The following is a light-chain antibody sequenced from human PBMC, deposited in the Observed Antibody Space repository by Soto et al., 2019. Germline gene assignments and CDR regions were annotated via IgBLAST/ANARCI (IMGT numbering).Light chain of an antibody. CDR1: QSVSSSY. V-gene: IGKV3-20*01. CDR3: QQYGSSPWT. Sequence: EIVLTQSPGTLSLCPGERATLSWRASQSVSSSYLAWYQQKPGQAPRLLIYGASSRATGIPDRFSGSGSGTDFTLTISRLEPEDFVVYYCQQYGSSPWTFGQGTKVEIK. J-gene: IGKJ1*01. CDR2: GAS.